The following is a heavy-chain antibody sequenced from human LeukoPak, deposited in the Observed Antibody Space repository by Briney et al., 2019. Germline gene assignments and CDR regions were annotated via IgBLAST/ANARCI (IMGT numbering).Heavy chain of an antibody. D-gene: IGHD2-15*01. V-gene: IGHV4-59*11. CDR2: IYYSGST. J-gene: IGHJ4*02. CDR1: GGSISSHY. Sequence: PSETLSLTCTVSGGSISSHYWNWIRQPPGKGLEWIGYIYYSGSTNYNPSLKSRVTISVDTSKNQFSLKVSSVTAADTAVYYCARGGYCSGGSCQYFDYWGQGTLVTVSS. CDR3: ARGGYCSGGSCQYFDY.